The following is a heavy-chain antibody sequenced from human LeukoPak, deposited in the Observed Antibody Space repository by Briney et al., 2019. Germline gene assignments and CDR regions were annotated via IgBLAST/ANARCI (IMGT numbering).Heavy chain of an antibody. CDR2: IGGSGSST. CDR3: AKGQDYYDSSAYLFDY. V-gene: IGHV3-23*01. D-gene: IGHD3-22*01. Sequence: PGGSLRLSCAASGFTFSSYSMSWVRQAPGKGLEWVSCIGGSGSSTNYADSVKGRFTISRDNSKNTLYLQMNSLRAEDTAVYYCAKGQDYYDSSAYLFDYWGQGTLVTVSS. CDR1: GFTFSSYS. J-gene: IGHJ4*02.